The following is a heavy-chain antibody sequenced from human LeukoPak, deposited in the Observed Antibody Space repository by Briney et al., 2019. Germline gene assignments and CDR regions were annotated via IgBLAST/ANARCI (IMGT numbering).Heavy chain of an antibody. D-gene: IGHD2-2*01. V-gene: IGHV1-18*01. J-gene: IGHJ4*02. Sequence: ASVKASCKASGYTFTSYGISWVRQAPGQGLEWMGWISAYNGNTNYAQKLQGRVTMTTDTSTSTAYMELRSLRSDDTAVYYCARVGNEEVPAAARFDYWGQGTLVTVSS. CDR3: ARVGNEEVPAAARFDY. CDR2: ISAYNGNT. CDR1: GYTFTSYG.